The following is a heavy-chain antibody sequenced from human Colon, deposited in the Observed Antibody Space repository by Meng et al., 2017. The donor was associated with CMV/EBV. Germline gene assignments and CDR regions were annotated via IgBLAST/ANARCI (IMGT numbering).Heavy chain of an antibody. CDR1: GFTASSNY. D-gene: IGHD2-2*01. Sequence: GGSLRLSCAASGFTASSNYMTWARQAPGKGLEWVSIMYSNGARYYADSVKGRFTISRDNSKNTLYLQMYNLRAEDTAVYYCARETSSPAIYYYYYGMDVWGQGTTVTVSS. CDR3: ARETSSPAIYYYYYGMDV. J-gene: IGHJ6*02. V-gene: IGHV3-53*01. CDR2: MYSNGAR.